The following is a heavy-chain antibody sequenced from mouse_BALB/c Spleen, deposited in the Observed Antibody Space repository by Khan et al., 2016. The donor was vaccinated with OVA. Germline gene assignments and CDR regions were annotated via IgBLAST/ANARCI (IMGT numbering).Heavy chain of an antibody. CDR3: ARVGYNGTMDE. CDR1: GYTFTNYG. CDR2: IHTYPGEP. D-gene: IGHD2-14*01. J-gene: IGHJ4*01. Sequence: QVQLVQSGPELKKPGETVKISCKASGYTFTNYGMTWVKQAPGKGLKWMGWIHTYPGEPTSADDFKGRFAFSLATSASTAYLQINNLKNEDTATYVCARVGYNGTMDEWGKGTSVTVSS. V-gene: IGHV9-3-1*01.